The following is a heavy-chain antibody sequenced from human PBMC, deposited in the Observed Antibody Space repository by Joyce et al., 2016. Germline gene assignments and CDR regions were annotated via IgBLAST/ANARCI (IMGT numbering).Heavy chain of an antibody. V-gene: IGHV1-69*01. J-gene: IGHJ4*02. D-gene: IGHD3-22*01. CDR3: ARGGSTYYPDFDF. Sequence: QVHLVQSGAQVKKTGSSVKVSCKGSGGTFSSYAISWVRQAPGQGLEWMGGSIPMLDTPNDAQKMQGRVTISADESTNTVDMELTSLRSEDTAVYYCARGGSTYYPDFDFWGQGTLVTVSS. CDR2: SIPMLDTP. CDR1: GGTFSSYA.